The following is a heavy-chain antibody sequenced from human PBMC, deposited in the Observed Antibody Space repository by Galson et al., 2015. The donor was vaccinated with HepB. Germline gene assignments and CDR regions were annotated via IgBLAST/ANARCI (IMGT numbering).Heavy chain of an antibody. CDR2: IKQDGSEK. D-gene: IGHD5-18*01. CDR1: GFTLSSYW. V-gene: IGHV3-7*01. Sequence: SLRLSCAASGFTLSSYWMSWVRQAPGKGLEWVANIKQDGSEKYYVDSVKGRFTISRDNAKNSLYLQMNSLRAEDTAVYYCARKGVQLWLLGYYFDYWGQGTLVTVSS. CDR3: ARKGVQLWLLGYYFDY. J-gene: IGHJ4*02.